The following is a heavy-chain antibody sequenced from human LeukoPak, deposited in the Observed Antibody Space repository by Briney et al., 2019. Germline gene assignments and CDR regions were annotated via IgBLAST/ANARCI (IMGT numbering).Heavy chain of an antibody. CDR3: AKSATTVTSNFDY. V-gene: IGHV3-23*01. J-gene: IGHJ4*02. Sequence: GGSLRLSCAAYGFTFSSHGMSWVRQAPGKGLEWVSGISGSGGGTFYADSVRGRFTISRDNSKNTVYLQMSSLRAEDTAVYYCAKSATTVTSNFDYWGQGTLVTVSS. D-gene: IGHD4-17*01. CDR1: GFTFSSHG. CDR2: ISGSGGGT.